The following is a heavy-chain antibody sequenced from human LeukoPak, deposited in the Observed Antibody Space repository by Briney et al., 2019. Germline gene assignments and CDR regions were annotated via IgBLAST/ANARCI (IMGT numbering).Heavy chain of an antibody. CDR2: ISGSGGST. J-gene: IGHJ4*02. CDR3: AKDSSGWYPPHYFDY. D-gene: IGHD6-19*01. Sequence: GGSLRLSCAASGVTFSSYAMSWVRQAPGKGLEWVSAISGSGGSTYYADSVKGRFTISRDNSKNTLYLQMNSLRAEDTAVYYCAKDSSGWYPPHYFDYWGQGTLVTVSS. V-gene: IGHV3-23*01. CDR1: GVTFSSYA.